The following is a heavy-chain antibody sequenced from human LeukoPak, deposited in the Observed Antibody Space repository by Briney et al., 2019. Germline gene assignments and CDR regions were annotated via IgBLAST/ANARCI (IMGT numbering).Heavy chain of an antibody. J-gene: IGHJ4*02. V-gene: IGHV4-30-4*01. CDR1: GGSISSGDYY. CDR3: ARSRYYYGSGSYNFDY. Sequence: SQTLSLTCTVSGGSISSGDYYWSWIRQPPGKGLEWIGYIYYSGSTYYNPSLKSRVTISVDTSKNQFSLKLSSVTAADTAVYYCARSRYYYGSGSYNFDYWGQGTLVTVSS. CDR2: IYYSGST. D-gene: IGHD3-10*01.